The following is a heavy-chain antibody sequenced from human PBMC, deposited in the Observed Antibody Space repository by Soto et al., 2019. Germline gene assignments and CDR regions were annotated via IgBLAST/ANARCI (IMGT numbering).Heavy chain of an antibody. Sequence: SETLSLTCTVSGGSISSGDYYWSWIRQPPGKGLEWIGYIYYSGSTYYNPSLKSRVTISVDTSKDQFSLKLSSVTAADTAVYYCARGYYDSSGYYPDAFDIWGQGTMVTVSS. J-gene: IGHJ3*02. CDR2: IYYSGST. CDR3: ARGYYDSSGYYPDAFDI. D-gene: IGHD3-22*01. V-gene: IGHV4-30-4*01. CDR1: GGSISSGDYY.